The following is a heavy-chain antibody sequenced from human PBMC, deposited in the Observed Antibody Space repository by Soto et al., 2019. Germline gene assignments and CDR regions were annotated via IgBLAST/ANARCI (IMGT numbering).Heavy chain of an antibody. D-gene: IGHD3-3*01. V-gene: IGHV3-72*01. CDR3: ARGAGGFWSGYFLDY. CDR2: TRNKANSYTT. CDR1: GFTFSDHY. Sequence: PGGSLRLSCAASGFTFSDHYMDWVRQAPGKGLEWVGRTRNKANSYTTEYAASVKGRFTISRDDSKNSLYLQMNSLKTEDTAVYYCARGAGGFWSGYFLDYWGQGTLVTVSS. J-gene: IGHJ4*02.